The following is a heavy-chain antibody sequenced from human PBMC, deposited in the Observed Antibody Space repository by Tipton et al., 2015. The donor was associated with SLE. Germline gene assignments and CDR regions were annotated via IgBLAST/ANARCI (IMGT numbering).Heavy chain of an antibody. CDR3: ARQGAVAGFDY. CDR2: IYHSGST. CDR1: GGSISSGGYS. V-gene: IGHV4-30-2*01. J-gene: IGHJ4*02. Sequence: TLSLTCAVSGGSISSGGYSWSWIRQPPGKGLEWIGYIYHSGSTNYNPSLKSRVTISVDTSKNQFSLKLSSVTAADTAVYYCARQGAVAGFDYWGQGTLVTVSS. D-gene: IGHD6-19*01.